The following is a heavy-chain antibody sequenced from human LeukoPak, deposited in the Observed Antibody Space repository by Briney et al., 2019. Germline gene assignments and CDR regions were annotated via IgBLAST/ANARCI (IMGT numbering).Heavy chain of an antibody. D-gene: IGHD2-15*01. CDR1: GFPFSSYG. Sequence: GALSLSCAASGFPFSSYGMHRVRQAPGKGLEWVAVISYDGSNKYYADSVKGRFTISRDNSKNTLYLQMNSLRAEDTAVYYCAKDTEEILFQFDYWGQGTLVTVSS. V-gene: IGHV3-30*18. CDR3: AKDTEEILFQFDY. J-gene: IGHJ4*02. CDR2: ISYDGSNK.